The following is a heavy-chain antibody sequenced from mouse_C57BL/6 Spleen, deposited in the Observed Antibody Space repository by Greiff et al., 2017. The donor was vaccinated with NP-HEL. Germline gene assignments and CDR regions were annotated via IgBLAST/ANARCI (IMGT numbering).Heavy chain of an antibody. V-gene: IGHV1-82*01. D-gene: IGHD3-2*01. CDR1: GYAFSSSW. Sequence: VQLQQSGPELVKPGASVKISCKASGYAFSSSWMNWVKQRPGKGFEWIGRIYPGDGDTNYNGKFKGKATLTADKSSSTAYMQLSSLTSEDSAVYFCARETALYAMDYWGQGTSVTVSS. J-gene: IGHJ4*01. CDR2: IYPGDGDT. CDR3: ARETALYAMDY.